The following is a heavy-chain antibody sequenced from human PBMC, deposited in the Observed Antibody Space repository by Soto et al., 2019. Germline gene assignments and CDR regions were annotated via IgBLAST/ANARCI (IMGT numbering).Heavy chain of an antibody. CDR2: VSYSGKT. CDR3: ARQQYTVVTAFDV. D-gene: IGHD2-15*01. V-gene: IGHV4-59*07. J-gene: IGHJ3*01. Sequence: QVQLQESGPGLVKTSDTLSLTCTVSGGSITPYYWSWIRQPPGEGLEWIGYVSYSGKTGYNPSLKSRVSMSIDTCKHEFSLKLTSLTAADAATYYCARQQYTVVTAFDVWGQGTTVAVSS. CDR1: GGSITPYY.